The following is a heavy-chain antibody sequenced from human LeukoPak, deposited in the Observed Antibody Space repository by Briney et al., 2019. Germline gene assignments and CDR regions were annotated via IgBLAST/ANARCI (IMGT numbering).Heavy chain of an antibody. V-gene: IGHV4-39*07. CDR3: ARGLRGSYYLSYCDY. CDR1: GGSISSSSYY. Sequence: SEPLSLTCTVSGGSISSSSYYWGWIRQPPGQGLEWIGSIYYSGSTYYNPSLKSRVTISVDTSKNQFSLKLSSVTAADTAVYYSARGLRGSYYLSYCDYWGQGTVVTVSS. J-gene: IGHJ4*02. D-gene: IGHD1-26*01. CDR2: IYYSGST.